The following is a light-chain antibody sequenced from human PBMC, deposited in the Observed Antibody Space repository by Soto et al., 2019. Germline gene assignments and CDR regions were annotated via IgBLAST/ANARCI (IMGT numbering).Light chain of an antibody. CDR2: SNN. V-gene: IGLV1-44*01. Sequence: QSALTQPPSASGTPGQTVTISCSGSSSNIGSNSVNWYQQLPGTAPKLLIYSNNQRPSGVPDRFSGSRSGTSASLAISGLQSEDEADYYCAPWDDSLDGVVFGGGTKLTVL. CDR3: APWDDSLDGVV. J-gene: IGLJ2*01. CDR1: SSNIGSNS.